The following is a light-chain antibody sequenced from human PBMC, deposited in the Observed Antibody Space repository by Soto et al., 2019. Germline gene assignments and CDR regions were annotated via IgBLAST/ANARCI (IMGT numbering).Light chain of an antibody. CDR3: SSYGGSNNYVV. J-gene: IGLJ2*01. V-gene: IGLV2-8*01. Sequence: QSALTQPPSASGSPGQSVTISCTGTSSDVGGYNYVSWYQQHPGKAPKLMIYEVSKRPSGVPDRFSGSKSGNTASLTVSGLQAEDEADYYCSSYGGSNNYVVFGGGIKVTVL. CDR1: SSDVGGYNY. CDR2: EVS.